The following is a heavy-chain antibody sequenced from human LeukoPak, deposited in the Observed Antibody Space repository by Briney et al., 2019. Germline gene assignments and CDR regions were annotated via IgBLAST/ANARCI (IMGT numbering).Heavy chain of an antibody. J-gene: IGHJ3*02. CDR2: ISESGFST. CDR3: AKDTGGWSSSRVAFHI. CDR1: GFTFSSYT. V-gene: IGHV3-23*01. Sequence: GGSLRLSCAASGFTFSSYTMSWVRQAPGTGLEWVSAISESGFSTYSPDPVKGRFTISRDNSKNTMYLQMNSLRVEDTAVYYCAKDTGGWSSSRVAFHIWGQGTMVTVSS. D-gene: IGHD6-13*01.